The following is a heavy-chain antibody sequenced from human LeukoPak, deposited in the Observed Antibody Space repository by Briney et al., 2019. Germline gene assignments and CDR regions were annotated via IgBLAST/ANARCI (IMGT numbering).Heavy chain of an antibody. CDR3: ARAHSSSMNGWFDP. CDR1: GGSISSYY. V-gene: IGHV4-59*01. CDR2: IYYSGGT. D-gene: IGHD6-6*01. Sequence: SETLSLTCTVSGGSISSYYWSWIRQPPGKGLEWIGYIYYSGGTNYNPSLKSRVTTSVDTSKNQFSLKLSSVTAADTAVYYCARAHSSSMNGWFDPWGQGTLVTVSS. J-gene: IGHJ5*02.